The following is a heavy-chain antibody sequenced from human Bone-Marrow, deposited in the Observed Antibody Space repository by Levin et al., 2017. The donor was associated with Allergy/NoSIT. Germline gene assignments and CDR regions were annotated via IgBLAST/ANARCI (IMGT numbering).Heavy chain of an antibody. CDR2: ISGSGGST. CDR1: GFTFSSYA. J-gene: IGHJ4*02. V-gene: IGHV3-23*01. CDR3: AKDVTTTVTIGCDY. Sequence: QHGESLKISCAASGFTFSSYAMSWVRQAPGKGLEWVSAISGSGGSTYYADSVKGRFTISRDNSKNTLYLQMNSLRAEDTAVYYCAKDVTTTVTIGCDYWGQGTLVTVSS. D-gene: IGHD4-17*01.